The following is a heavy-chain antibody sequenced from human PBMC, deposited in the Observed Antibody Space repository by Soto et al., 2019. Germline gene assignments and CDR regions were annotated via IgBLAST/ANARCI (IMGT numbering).Heavy chain of an antibody. V-gene: IGHV1-18*01. CDR3: ARDTIFGVVIIRLGMDV. CDR2: ISAYNGNT. CDR1: GYTFTSYG. J-gene: IGHJ6*02. Sequence: ASVKVSCKASGYTFTSYGISWVRQAPGQGLEWMGWISAYNGNTNYAQKLQGRVTMTTDTSTSTAYMELRSLRSDDTAVYYCARDTIFGVVIIRLGMDVWGQGTTVTVCS. D-gene: IGHD3-3*01.